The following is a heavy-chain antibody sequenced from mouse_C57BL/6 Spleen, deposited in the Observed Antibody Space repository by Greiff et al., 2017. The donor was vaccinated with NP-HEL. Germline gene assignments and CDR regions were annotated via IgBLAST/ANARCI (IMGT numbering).Heavy chain of an antibody. CDR2: IYPGDGDT. CDR3: ARSEYDYDGDPFFDY. V-gene: IGHV1-80*01. CDR1: GYAFSSYW. Sequence: VKVVESGAELVKPGASVKISCKASGYAFSSYWMNWVKQRPGKGLEWIGQIYPGDGDTNYNGKFKGKATLTADKSSSTAYMQLSSLTSEDSAVYFCARSEYDYDGDPFFDYWGQGTTLTVSS. J-gene: IGHJ2*01. D-gene: IGHD2-4*01.